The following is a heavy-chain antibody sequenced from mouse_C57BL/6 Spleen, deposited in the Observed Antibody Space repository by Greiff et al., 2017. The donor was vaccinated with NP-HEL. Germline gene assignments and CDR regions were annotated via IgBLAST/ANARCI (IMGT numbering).Heavy chain of an antibody. CDR3: SANYAYDGAWFAY. V-gene: IGHV1-82*01. D-gene: IGHD2-14*01. J-gene: IGHJ3*01. CDR1: GYAFSSSW. CDR2: IYPGDGDT. Sequence: VQLQQSGPELVKPGASVKISCKASGYAFSSSWMNWVKQRPGKGLEWIGRIYPGDGDTNYNGKFKGKATLTADKSSSTAYMQLRSLTSEDSAVYVCSANYAYDGAWFAYWGQGTLVTVSA.